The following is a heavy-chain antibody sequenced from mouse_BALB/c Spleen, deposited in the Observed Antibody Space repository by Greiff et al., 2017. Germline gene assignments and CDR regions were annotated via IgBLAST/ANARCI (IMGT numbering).Heavy chain of an antibody. V-gene: IGHV5-6-4*01. Sequence: EVMLVESGGGLVKPGGSLKLSCAASGFTFSSYTMSWVRQTPEKRLEWVATISSGGSYTYYPDSVKGRFTISRDNGKNTLYLQMSSLKSEDTAMYYCTREHHYYGSSLDYWGQGTTLTVSS. J-gene: IGHJ2*01. CDR1: GFTFSSYT. D-gene: IGHD1-1*01. CDR3: TREHHYYGSSLDY. CDR2: ISSGGSYT.